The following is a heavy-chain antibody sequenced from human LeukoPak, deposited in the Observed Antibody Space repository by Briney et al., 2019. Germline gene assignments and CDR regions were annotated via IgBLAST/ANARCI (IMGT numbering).Heavy chain of an antibody. D-gene: IGHD3-10*01. CDR1: GYTFTSYY. J-gene: IGHJ5*02. V-gene: IGHV1-46*01. CDR3: GRDYYGSGSYYNFGWFDP. Sequence: ASVKVSCKASGYTFTSYYMHWVRQAPGQGLEWMGIINPSGGSTSYAQNFQGRVTITRHTSTSTVYIELSSLRSEDTAVCYCGRDYYGSGSYYNFGWFDPWGQGTLVTVSS. CDR2: INPSGGST.